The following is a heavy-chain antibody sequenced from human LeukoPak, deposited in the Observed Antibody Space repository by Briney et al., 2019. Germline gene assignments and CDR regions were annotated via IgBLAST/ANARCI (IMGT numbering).Heavy chain of an antibody. J-gene: IGHJ4*02. CDR2: INHSGST. D-gene: IGHD2-15*01. CDR3: ASEIRSPIEVYPDPEQGDY. Sequence: SETLSLTCAVYGGSFSGYYWSWIRQPPGKGLEWIGEINHSGSTNYNPSLKSRVTISVDTSKNQFSLKLSSVTAADTAVYYCASEIRSPIEVYPDPEQGDYWGQGTLVTVSS. CDR1: GGSFSGYY. V-gene: IGHV4-34*01.